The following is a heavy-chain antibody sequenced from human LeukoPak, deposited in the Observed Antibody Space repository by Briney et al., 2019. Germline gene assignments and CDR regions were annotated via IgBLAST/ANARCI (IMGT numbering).Heavy chain of an antibody. D-gene: IGHD5-12*01. Sequence: GGSLRLSCAASGFTFSSYSMSWVRQAPGKGLEWVSSISSSSSYIYYADSVKGRFTISRDNAKNSLYLQMNSLRAEDTAVYYCATPLVATSDYWGQGTLVTVSS. CDR1: GFTFSSYS. CDR2: ISSSSSYI. CDR3: ATPLVATSDY. J-gene: IGHJ4*02. V-gene: IGHV3-21*01.